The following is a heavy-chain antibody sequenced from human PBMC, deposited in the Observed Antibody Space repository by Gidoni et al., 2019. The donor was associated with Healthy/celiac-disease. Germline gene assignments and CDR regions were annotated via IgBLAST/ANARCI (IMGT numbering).Heavy chain of an antibody. CDR2: IYYSGST. Sequence: QLQLQESGPGLVKPSETLSLTCTVSGGSISSSSYYWGWIRQPPGKGLEWIGSIYYSGSTYYNPSLKSRVTISVDTSKNQFSLKLSSVTAADTAVYYCARQLYDSSGYQYYYYYYYMDVWGKGTTVTVSS. V-gene: IGHV4-39*01. J-gene: IGHJ6*03. CDR1: GGSISSSSYY. D-gene: IGHD3-22*01. CDR3: ARQLYDSSGYQYYYYYYYMDV.